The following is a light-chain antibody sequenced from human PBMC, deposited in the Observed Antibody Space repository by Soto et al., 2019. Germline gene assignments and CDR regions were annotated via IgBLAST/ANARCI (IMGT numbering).Light chain of an antibody. CDR1: QDISNY. CDR2: DAS. J-gene: IGKJ3*01. CDR3: QQYDNLPPG. Sequence: DIQMTQSPSSLSASVGDRVTITCQASQDISNYLNWYQQKPGKAPKLLIYDASNLETGVPSRFSGSGSGTDFTFTISSLQPEDIATYYCQQYDNLPPGFAPGTKVDIK. V-gene: IGKV1-33*01.